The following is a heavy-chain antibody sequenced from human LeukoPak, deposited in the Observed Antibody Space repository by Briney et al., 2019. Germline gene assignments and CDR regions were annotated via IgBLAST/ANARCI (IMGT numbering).Heavy chain of an antibody. Sequence: ASVKVSCKASGYTFTSYYMHWVRQAPGQGLEWMGIINPSGGSTSYAQKFQGRVTMTRDTSTSTVYMELSSLRSEDTAVYYCAKGAIFGVTIRGYGMDVWGQGTSVTVSS. CDR1: GYTFTSYY. CDR3: AKGAIFGVTIRGYGMDV. CDR2: INPSGGST. J-gene: IGHJ6*02. D-gene: IGHD3-3*01. V-gene: IGHV1-46*01.